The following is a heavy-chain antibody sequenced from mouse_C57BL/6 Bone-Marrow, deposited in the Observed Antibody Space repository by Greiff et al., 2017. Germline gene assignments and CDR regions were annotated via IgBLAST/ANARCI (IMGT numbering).Heavy chain of an antibody. D-gene: IGHD1-1*01. CDR2: IYPRSGNT. J-gene: IGHJ2*01. Sequence: LQESGAELARPGASVKLSCKASGYTFTSYGISWVKQRTGQGLEWIGEIYPRSGNTYYNEKFKGKATLTADKSSSTAYMELRSLTSEDSAVYFCARRITTVVGYWGQGTTLTVSS. CDR1: GYTFTSYG. V-gene: IGHV1-81*01. CDR3: ARRITTVVGY.